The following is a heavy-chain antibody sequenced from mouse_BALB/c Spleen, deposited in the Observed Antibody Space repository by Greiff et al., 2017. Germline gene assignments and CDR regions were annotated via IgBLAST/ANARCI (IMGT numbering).Heavy chain of an antibody. J-gene: IGHJ4*01. CDR1: GFTFSSYA. V-gene: IGHV5-6-5*01. D-gene: IGHD2-3*01. Sequence: DVKLVESGGGLVKPGGSLKLSCAASGFTFSSYAMSWVRQTPEKRLEWVASISSGGSTYYPDSVKGRFTISRDNARNILYLQMSSLRSEDTAMYYCARDYEGYAMDYWGQGTSVTVSS. CDR2: ISSGGST. CDR3: ARDYEGYAMDY.